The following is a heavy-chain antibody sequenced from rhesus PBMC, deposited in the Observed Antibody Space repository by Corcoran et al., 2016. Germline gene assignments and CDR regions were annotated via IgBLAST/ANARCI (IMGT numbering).Heavy chain of an antibody. CDR3: ARLRSGDYYSIDY. V-gene: IGHV4S10*01. CDR2: IYGSSTST. J-gene: IGHJ4*01. Sequence: QVQLQGSGPGVVKPSETLSLTCAVSGGSISDSYRWSWIRQPPGKGLEWIGYIYGSSTSTNYNPSLKMRVTISKDTSKNQLSLKLSSVTAADTAVYYCARLRSGDYYSIDYWGQGVLVTVSS. D-gene: IGHD3-34*01. CDR1: GGSISDSYR.